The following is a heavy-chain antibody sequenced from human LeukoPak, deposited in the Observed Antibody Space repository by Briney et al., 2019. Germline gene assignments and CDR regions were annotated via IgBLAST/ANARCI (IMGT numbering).Heavy chain of an antibody. J-gene: IGHJ3*02. D-gene: IGHD3-22*01. CDR1: GXTFSSYG. Sequence: SGGSLRLSWAASGXTFSSYGMHWVRQAPGKGLEWVAVIWYDGSNKYYADSVKGRFTISRDNSKNTLYLQMNSLRAEDTAVYYCARDDYDSSGGAFDIWGQGTMVTVSS. CDR3: ARDDYDSSGGAFDI. CDR2: IWYDGSNK. V-gene: IGHV3-33*01.